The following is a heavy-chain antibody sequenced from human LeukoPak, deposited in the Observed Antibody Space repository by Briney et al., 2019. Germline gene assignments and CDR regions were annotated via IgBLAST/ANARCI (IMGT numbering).Heavy chain of an antibody. CDR1: GFTFSNYA. CDR2: ISSDGGST. J-gene: IGHJ6*03. CDR3: ARETVAGTLYYYYMDV. Sequence: PGGSLRLSCAAPGFTFSNYAMHWVRQAPGKGLEYVSGISSDGGSTYYANSVQGRFTISRDNSKNTLYLQMGSLRAEDMAVYYCARETVAGTLYYYYMDVWGKGTTVTVSS. D-gene: IGHD6-19*01. V-gene: IGHV3-64*01.